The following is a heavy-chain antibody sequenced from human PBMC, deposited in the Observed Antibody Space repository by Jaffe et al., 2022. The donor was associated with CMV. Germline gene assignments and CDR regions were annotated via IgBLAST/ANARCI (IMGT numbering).Heavy chain of an antibody. V-gene: IGHV3-21*01. CDR1: GFTFSSYT. J-gene: IGHJ6*03. CDR2: ISSSSSYI. CDR3: ARDLEQLVLELGYYYYYMDV. Sequence: EVQLVESGGGLVKPGGSLRLSCAASGFTFSSYTMSWVRQAPGKGLEWVSSISSSSSYIYYADSMKGRFTISRDNAKNSLYLQMNSLRADDTAIYYCARDLEQLVLELGYYYYYMDVWGKGTTVTVSS. D-gene: IGHD6-13*01.